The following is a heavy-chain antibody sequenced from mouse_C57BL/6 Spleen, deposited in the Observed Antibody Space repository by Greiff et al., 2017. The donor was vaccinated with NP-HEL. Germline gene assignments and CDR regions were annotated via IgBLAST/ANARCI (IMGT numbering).Heavy chain of an antibody. V-gene: IGHV1-55*01. J-gene: IGHJ4*01. D-gene: IGHD1-1*01. CDR1: GYTFTSYW. Sequence: QVQLQQPGAELVKPGASVKMSCKASGYTFTSYWITWVKQRPGQGLEWIGDIYPGSGSTNYNEKFKSKATLTVDTSSSTAYMQLSSLTSEDSAVYYCARKTSYEGLTTVGDYWGQGTSVTVSS. CDR3: ARKTSYEGLTTVGDY. CDR2: IYPGSGST.